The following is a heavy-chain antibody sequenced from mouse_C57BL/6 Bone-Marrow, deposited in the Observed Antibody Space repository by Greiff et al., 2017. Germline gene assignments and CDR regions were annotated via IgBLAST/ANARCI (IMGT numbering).Heavy chain of an antibody. D-gene: IGHD2-4*01. V-gene: IGHV1-77*01. CDR3: AREGYDYDKKGYYFDY. Sequence: QVQLQQSGAELVKPGASVKISCKASGYTFTDYYINWVKQRPGQGLEWIGKIGPGSGSTYYNEKFKGKATLTADKSSSTAYMQLSSLTSEDSAVYFCAREGYDYDKKGYYFDYWGQGTTLTVSS. CDR1: GYTFTDYY. CDR2: IGPGSGST. J-gene: IGHJ2*01.